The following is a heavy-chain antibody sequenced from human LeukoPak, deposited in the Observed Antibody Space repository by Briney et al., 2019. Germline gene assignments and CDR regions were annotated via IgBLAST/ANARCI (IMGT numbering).Heavy chain of an antibody. J-gene: IGHJ4*02. CDR3: ARGILKGIDY. V-gene: IGHV3-30*03. CDR2: ISYDGSNK. Sequence: GGSLRLSCAASGFTFSSYGMHWVRQAPGKGLEWVAVISYDGSNKYYADSVKGRFTISRDNSKNTVSLQTSSLRLEDAAVYHCARGILKGIDYWGQGTLVIVSS. CDR1: GFTFSSYG.